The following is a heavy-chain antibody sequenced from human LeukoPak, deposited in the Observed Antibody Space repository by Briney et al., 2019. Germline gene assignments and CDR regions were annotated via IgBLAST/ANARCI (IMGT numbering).Heavy chain of an antibody. CDR2: MNPNSGNT. D-gene: IGHD6-13*01. V-gene: IGHV1-8*01. CDR3: ATSRGSSSWYGDRFDY. Sequence: ASVKVSCKASGYTFTSYDINWVRQATGQGLEWMGLMNPNSGNTGYAQKFQGRVTMTRNTSISTAYMELSSLRSEDTAVYYCATSRGSSSWYGDRFDYWGQGTLVTVSS. CDR1: GYTFTSYD. J-gene: IGHJ4*02.